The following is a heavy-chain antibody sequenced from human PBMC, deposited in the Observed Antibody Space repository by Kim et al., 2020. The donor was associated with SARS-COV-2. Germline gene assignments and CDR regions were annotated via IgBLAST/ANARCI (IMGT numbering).Heavy chain of an antibody. J-gene: IGHJ6*02. Sequence: GGSLRLSCAASGFTFSNYAMAWVRQAPGKGLEWVSTISGSGGDTYYTDSVRGRFIISRDNSKNTLYLQMNSLRAEDTAVYYCARAPVQSSRYCCGMDVWGQGTPGTVSS. D-gene: IGHD2-21*01. CDR1: GFTFSNYA. CDR3: ARAPVQSSRYCCGMDV. CDR2: ISGSGGDT. V-gene: IGHV3-23*01.